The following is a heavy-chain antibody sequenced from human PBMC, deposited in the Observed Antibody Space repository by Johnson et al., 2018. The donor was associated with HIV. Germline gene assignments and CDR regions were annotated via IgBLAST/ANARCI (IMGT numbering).Heavy chain of an antibody. J-gene: IGHJ3*02. CDR1: GFTFSSYA. CDR3: ARDANGAFDI. V-gene: IGHV3-30-3*01. Sequence: QVQLLESGGGVVQPGRSLRLSCAASGFTFSSYAMHWVRQAPGKGLEWVAVISYDGSNKYYADSVKGRFTISRDNSKNTLYLKMNSLRAEDTAVYYCARDANGAFDIWGQGTMVTVSS. CDR2: ISYDGSNK.